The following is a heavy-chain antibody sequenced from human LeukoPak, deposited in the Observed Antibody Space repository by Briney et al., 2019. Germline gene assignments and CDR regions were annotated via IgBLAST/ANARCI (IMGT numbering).Heavy chain of an antibody. Sequence: GGSLRLSCAASGFTFSSYWVHWVRQAPGKGLVWVSRINSDGSSTSYADSVKGRFTISRDNAKNTLYLQMNNLRAEDTAVYYCARGYYGSGTLLDYWGQGTLVTVSS. CDR3: ARGYYGSGTLLDY. CDR2: INSDGSST. D-gene: IGHD3-10*01. J-gene: IGHJ4*02. V-gene: IGHV3-74*01. CDR1: GFTFSSYW.